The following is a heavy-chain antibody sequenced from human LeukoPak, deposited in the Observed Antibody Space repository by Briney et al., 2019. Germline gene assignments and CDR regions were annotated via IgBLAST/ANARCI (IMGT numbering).Heavy chain of an antibody. CDR3: ARHASYCSGGSCYSYYFDY. CDR1: GGSISSHY. D-gene: IGHD2-15*01. CDR2: IYYSGRT. V-gene: IGHV4-59*08. Sequence: SETLSLTCTVSGGSISSHYWSWIRQPPGKGLEWIGYIYYSGRTNYNPSLKSRVTISVDTSKKQFSLKLSSVTAADTAVYYCARHASYCSGGSCYSYYFDYWGQGTLVTVSS. J-gene: IGHJ4*02.